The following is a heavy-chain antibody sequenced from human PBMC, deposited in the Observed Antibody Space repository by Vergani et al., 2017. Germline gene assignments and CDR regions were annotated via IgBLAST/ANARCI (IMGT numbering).Heavy chain of an antibody. CDR2: ISGSGGST. CDR3: AKDPAMDSCYNDAFDM. V-gene: IGHV3-23*01. CDR1: GVTSRSYA. J-gene: IGHJ3*02. Sequence: EVQLLESGGGLVQPGGSLRLSCAASGVTSRSYAMSWVRQAPGKGLEWVSAISGSGGSTYYADSVKGRFTISRDNSKNTLYLQMNSLRAEDTAVYYCAKDPAMDSCYNDAFDMWGEGTMVTVSS. D-gene: IGHD6-13*01.